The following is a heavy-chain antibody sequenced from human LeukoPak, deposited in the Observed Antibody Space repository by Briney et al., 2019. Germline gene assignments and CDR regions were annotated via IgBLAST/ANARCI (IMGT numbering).Heavy chain of an antibody. CDR2: INHSGST. CDR1: DGSFSGYS. D-gene: IGHD5-24*01. CDR3: ARRRDGYNFGSFYFDY. Sequence: SETLSLTCAVYDGSFSGYSWSWIRQPPGKGLEWIGEINHSGSTYYNPSLRSRVTISGDTSKNQFSLSLNSVTAADTAVYYCARRRDGYNFGSFYFDYWGQGILVTVSS. V-gene: IGHV4-34*01. J-gene: IGHJ4*02.